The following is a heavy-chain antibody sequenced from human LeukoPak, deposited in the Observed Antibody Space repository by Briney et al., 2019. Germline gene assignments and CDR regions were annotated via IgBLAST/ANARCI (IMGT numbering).Heavy chain of an antibody. CDR3: ARDARGYGGKAGAFDI. D-gene: IGHD5-18*01. Sequence: PGGSLRLSCAASGFTFSSYSMNWVRQAPGKGLEWVSSISSSSSYIYYADSVKGRFTISRDNAKNSLYLQMNSLRAEDTAVYYCARDARGYGGKAGAFDIWGQGTMVTVSS. V-gene: IGHV3-21*01. CDR1: GFTFSSYS. CDR2: ISSSSSYI. J-gene: IGHJ3*02.